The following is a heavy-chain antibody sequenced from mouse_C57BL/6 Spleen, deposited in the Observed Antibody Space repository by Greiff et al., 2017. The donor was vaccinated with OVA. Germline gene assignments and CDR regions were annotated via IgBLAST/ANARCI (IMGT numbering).Heavy chain of an antibody. V-gene: IGHV1-26*01. D-gene: IGHD1-2*01. J-gene: IGHJ1*03. Sequence: VQLQQSGPELVKPGASVKISCKASGYTFTDYYMNWVKQSHGKSLEWIGDINPNNGGTSYNQKFKGKATLTVDKSSSTAYMELRSLTSEDSAVYYCARWDYGDWYFDVWGTGTTVTVSS. CDR2: INPNNGGT. CDR3: ARWDYGDWYFDV. CDR1: GYTFTDYY.